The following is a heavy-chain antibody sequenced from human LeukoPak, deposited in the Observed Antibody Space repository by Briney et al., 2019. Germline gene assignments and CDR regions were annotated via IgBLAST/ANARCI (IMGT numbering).Heavy chain of an antibody. Sequence: GASVRVSCKASEYTFNIYDINWVRQATGQGLEWMGSMNPDSGNTGFAQKFQGRVTMTRNTSITTAYMELSSLRSEDTAVYYCAVHLPGDYLDRWGQGTLVTVSS. V-gene: IGHV1-8*01. CDR2: MNPDSGNT. CDR1: EYTFNIYD. CDR3: AVHLPGDYLDR. J-gene: IGHJ4*02.